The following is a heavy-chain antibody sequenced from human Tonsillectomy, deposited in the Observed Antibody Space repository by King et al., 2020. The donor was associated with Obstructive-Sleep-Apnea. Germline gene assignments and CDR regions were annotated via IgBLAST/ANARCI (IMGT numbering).Heavy chain of an antibody. CDR3: ARPSGGHGMDV. V-gene: IGHV2-5*02. J-gene: IGHJ6*02. CDR2: IYWDDDK. CDR1: GFSFSSNGMR. Sequence: TLKESGPTLVKPTQTLTLTCTFSGFSFSSNGMRVAWIRQPPGKALEWLALIYWDDDKRYSPSLKSRLTITKDTSKNQVVLTMTNMDPVDTATYYCARPSGGHGMDVWGQGTTVTVSS.